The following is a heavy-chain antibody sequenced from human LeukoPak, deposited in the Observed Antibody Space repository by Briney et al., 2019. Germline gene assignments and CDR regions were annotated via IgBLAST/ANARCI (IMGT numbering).Heavy chain of an antibody. D-gene: IGHD4-17*01. J-gene: IGHJ4*02. V-gene: IGHV3-23*01. CDR2: ISSSGGVT. CDR3: KGGIYGDSGAY. CDR1: GLTFSRHA. Sequence: GGSLRLSCAASGLTFSRHAMSWVRQAPGKGLEWVAGISSSGGVTYYLDSVKGRFTISRDNTKNTVYLQMHSLRAEDTAFYCGKGGIYGDSGAYWGQGALVTVS.